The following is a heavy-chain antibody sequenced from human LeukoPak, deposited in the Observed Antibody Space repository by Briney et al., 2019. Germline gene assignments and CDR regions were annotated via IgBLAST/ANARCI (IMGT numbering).Heavy chain of an antibody. V-gene: IGHV3-23*01. CDR3: ARDRGRGSSHNDY. Sequence: GGSLRLSCAASGFTFSSYAMSWVRQAPGKGLEWVSTISGSGGSTYYADSVKGRFTISRDNSKNTLYLQMNSLRAEDTAVYYCARDRGRGSSHNDYWGQGILVTVSS. J-gene: IGHJ4*02. CDR2: ISGSGGST. CDR1: GFTFSSYA. D-gene: IGHD2-15*01.